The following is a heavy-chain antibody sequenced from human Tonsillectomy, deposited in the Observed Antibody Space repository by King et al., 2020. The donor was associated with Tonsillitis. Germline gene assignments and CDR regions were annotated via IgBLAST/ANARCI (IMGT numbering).Heavy chain of an antibody. CDR1: RFTFSTYT. CDR3: ARAPPTIGIDY. V-gene: IGHV3-30-3*01. J-gene: IGHJ4*02. D-gene: IGHD5-24*01. CDR2: ISKDETNK. Sequence: VQLVESGGGVVQPDKSLRLSCTASRFTFSTYTMHWVRQAPGKGLEWVSVISKDETNKYYADSVKGRFTISRDNSKNTLYLQMNSLRAEDTAVYYCARAPPTIGIDYWGQGTLVTVSS.